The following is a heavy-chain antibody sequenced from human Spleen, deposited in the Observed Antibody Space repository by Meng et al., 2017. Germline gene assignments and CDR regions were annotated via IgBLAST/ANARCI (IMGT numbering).Heavy chain of an antibody. V-gene: IGHV1-8*01. CDR1: GYTFTAYD. Sequence: QVRLVQSGFGVKKPGASVKVSFKASGYTFTAYDFNWVRRAAGQGLEWLGWLNPNSGATGYSQKFQGRISLTRDTSINTAYLELSGLASEDTAVYYCARNKPSTGDFDFWGQGTLVTVSS. CDR2: LNPNSGAT. CDR3: ARNKPSTGDFDF. J-gene: IGHJ4*02. D-gene: IGHD1-1*01.